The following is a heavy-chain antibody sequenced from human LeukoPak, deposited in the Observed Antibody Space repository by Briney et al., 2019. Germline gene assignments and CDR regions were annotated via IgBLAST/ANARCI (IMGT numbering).Heavy chain of an antibody. CDR2: INWNGGST. CDR3: ARTHNDFWSGYFRD. J-gene: IGHJ4*02. D-gene: IGHD3-3*01. CDR1: GFTFDDYG. Sequence: GGSLRLSCAASGFTFDDYGMSWVRQAPGKGLEWVSGINWNGGSTGYAVSVKGRFTISRDNAKNSLYLQMNSLSAEDTALYYCARTHNDFWSGYFRDWGQGTLVTVSS. V-gene: IGHV3-20*04.